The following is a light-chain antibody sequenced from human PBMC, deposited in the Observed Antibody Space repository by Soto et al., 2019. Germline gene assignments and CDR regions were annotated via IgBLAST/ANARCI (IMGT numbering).Light chain of an antibody. CDR1: SSDVGSYNR. CDR2: EVS. J-gene: IGLJ1*01. V-gene: IGLV2-18*02. Sequence: QSALTQPPSVSGSPGHAVAISCTGTSSDVGSYNRVAWYQQSPGTAPKLMIYEVSNRPSGVPDRFSGSKSGNTASLTISGLQEEDEADYYCSSFTSSSTYVFGTGTKLTVL. CDR3: SSFTSSSTYV.